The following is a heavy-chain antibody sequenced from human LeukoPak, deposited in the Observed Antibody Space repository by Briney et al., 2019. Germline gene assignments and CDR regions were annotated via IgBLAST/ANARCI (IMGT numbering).Heavy chain of an antibody. D-gene: IGHD2-2*01. CDR2: ISSSGSTI. Sequence: GGSLRLSCAVAGFTFSSYEINWVRQAPGKGLEWVSYISSSGSTIYYADSVKGRFTISRDNAKNTLYLQMNSLRAEDTAVYYCARVTYCSSTSCYCFDYWGQGTLVTVSS. V-gene: IGHV3-48*03. CDR1: GFTFSSYE. CDR3: ARVTYCSSTSCYCFDY. J-gene: IGHJ4*02.